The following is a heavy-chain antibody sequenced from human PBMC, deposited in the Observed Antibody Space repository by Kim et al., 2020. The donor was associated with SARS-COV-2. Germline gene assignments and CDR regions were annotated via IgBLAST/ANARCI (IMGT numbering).Heavy chain of an antibody. CDR2: ISYDGSNK. V-gene: IGHV3-33*05. D-gene: IGHD6-13*01. J-gene: IGHJ4*02. Sequence: GGSLRLSCAASGFTFSSYGMHWVRQAPGKGLEWVAVISYDGSNKYYADSVKGRFTISRDNSKNTLYLQMNSLRAEDTAVYYCARLGGIAAAGGYWGQGTLVTVSS. CDR1: GFTFSSYG. CDR3: ARLGGIAAAGGY.